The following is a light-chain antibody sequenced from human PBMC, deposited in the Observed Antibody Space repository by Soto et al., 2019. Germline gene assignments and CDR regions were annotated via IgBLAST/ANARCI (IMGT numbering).Light chain of an antibody. J-gene: IGLJ2*01. V-gene: IGLV2-8*01. CDR3: CSYSGSNSHVV. CDR2: EVS. CDR1: SSDVGGYNY. Sequence: QSALTQPPSASGSPGQSVTISCTGTSSDVGGYNYVSWYQQHPGKAPKLMIYEVSKRPSGVPDRFSGSKSGNTASLTVSGLQAEDEADDYCCSYSGSNSHVVFGGGTKLTVL.